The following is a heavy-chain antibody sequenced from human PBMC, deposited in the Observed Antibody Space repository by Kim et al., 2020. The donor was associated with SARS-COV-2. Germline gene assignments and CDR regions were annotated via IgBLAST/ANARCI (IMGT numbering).Heavy chain of an antibody. Sequence: GGSLRLSCATSGFTFIDCYMSWIRQAPGKGPEWASYISRRSSYSNSADSVTGRFTIFKPNVKNPLHLQLNSLRAEDPAVYDFPKAIHSFADFYHGMVV. CDR3: PKAIHSFADFYHGMVV. J-gene: IGHJ6*01. V-gene: IGHV3-11*06. CDR2: ISRRSSYS. D-gene: IGHD2-21*01. CDR1: GFTFIDCY.